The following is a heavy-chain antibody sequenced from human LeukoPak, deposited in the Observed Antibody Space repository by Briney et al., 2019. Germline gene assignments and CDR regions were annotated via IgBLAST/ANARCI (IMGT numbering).Heavy chain of an antibody. CDR2: ISPDDIT. CDR1: GFIFSNYW. J-gene: IGHJ4*02. Sequence: GGSLRLSWAASGFIFSNYWMHWVRQAPGKGLLWVSCISPDDITHYADFVKGRFTVSRDSAKTTVYLEMNSLTDEDTAVYYCARVSASSEVPLHYWGQGTLVTVSS. CDR3: ARVSASSEVPLHY. V-gene: IGHV3-74*01.